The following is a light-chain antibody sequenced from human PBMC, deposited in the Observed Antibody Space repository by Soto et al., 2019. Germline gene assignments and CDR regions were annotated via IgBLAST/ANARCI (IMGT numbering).Light chain of an antibody. V-gene: IGLV2-8*01. J-gene: IGLJ2*01. CDR3: SSYAGSNNVL. CDR1: SSDVGGYNY. CDR2: EVS. Sequence: QSALTQPPSASGSPGQSVTISCTGTSSDVGGYNYVSWYQQHLGKAPKLMISEVSKRPSGVPDRFSGSKSGNTASLTVSGLQADDEADYYCSSYAGSNNVLFGGGTKVTVL.